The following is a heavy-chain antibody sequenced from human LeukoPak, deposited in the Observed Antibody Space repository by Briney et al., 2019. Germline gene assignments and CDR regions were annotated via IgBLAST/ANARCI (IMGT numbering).Heavy chain of an antibody. J-gene: IGHJ3*02. CDR1: GFIFSHYG. V-gene: IGHV3-30*02. Sequence: GGSLRLSCAASGFIFSHYGMHWVRQAPDKGLEWVAFIRYDGSRKYYADSVKGRFTISRDNSKNTLYVQMNSLRAEDTAMYYCAKVSLNMVNDAFDIWGQGTMVSVSS. D-gene: IGHD4/OR15-4a*01. CDR3: AKVSLNMVNDAFDI. CDR2: IRYDGSRK.